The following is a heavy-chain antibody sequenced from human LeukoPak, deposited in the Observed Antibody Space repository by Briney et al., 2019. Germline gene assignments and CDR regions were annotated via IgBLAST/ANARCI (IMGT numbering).Heavy chain of an antibody. CDR2: IGISSGNT. D-gene: IGHD1-1*01. Sequence: GSLRLSCTASGFPFSDYSMNWVRQAPGKGLEWISYIGISSGNTKYADSVRGRFTISADNAKNSLYLRMNSLRVEDTAVYYCARDHNYAFDNWGQGTLVSVSS. J-gene: IGHJ4*02. CDR1: GFPFSDYS. V-gene: IGHV3-48*04. CDR3: ARDHNYAFDN.